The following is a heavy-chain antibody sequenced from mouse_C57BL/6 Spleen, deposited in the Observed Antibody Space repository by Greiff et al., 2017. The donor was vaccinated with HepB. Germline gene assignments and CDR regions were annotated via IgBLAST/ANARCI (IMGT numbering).Heavy chain of an antibody. V-gene: IGHV7-3*01. CDR2: IRNKAIGYTT. CDR1: GFTFTDYY. D-gene: IGHD2-3*01. J-gene: IGHJ3*01. CDR3: ARSGVYDGCPWFAY. Sequence: EVKLMESGGGLVQPGGSLSLSCAASGFTFTDYYMSWVRQPPGKALEWLGFIRNKAIGYTTEYSAYVKGRFTISRDNSQSILYLQMDALRAEASANDYCARSGVYDGCPWFAYWGQGTLVTVSA.